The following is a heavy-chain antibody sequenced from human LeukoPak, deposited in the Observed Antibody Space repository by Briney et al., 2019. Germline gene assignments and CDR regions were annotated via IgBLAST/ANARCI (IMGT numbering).Heavy chain of an antibody. CDR3: AKDRGDSYGLGAFDI. J-gene: IGHJ3*02. CDR1: GFTFSSYG. CDR2: IWYDGTNK. Sequence: GGSLRLSCAASGFTFSSYGMHWVRQAPGKGLEWVTVIWYDGTNKYYADSVKGRFTISRDNYKNTLYLQMDSLRAEDTAVYYCAKDRGDSYGLGAFDIRGQGTMVTVSS. V-gene: IGHV3-33*06. D-gene: IGHD2-21*02.